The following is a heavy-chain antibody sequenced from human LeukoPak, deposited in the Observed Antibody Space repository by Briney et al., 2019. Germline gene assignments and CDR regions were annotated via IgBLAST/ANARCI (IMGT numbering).Heavy chain of an antibody. CDR1: GFTFSDYY. V-gene: IGHV3-11*01. D-gene: IGHD3-3*01. CDR2: ISSSGSTI. CDR3: ARDIWSGYYGGAFDI. Sequence: GGSLRLSCAASGFTFSDYYMSWIRQAPGKGLEWVSYISSSGSTIYYADPVKGRFTISRDNAKNSLYLQMNSLRAEDTAVYYCARDIWSGYYGGAFDIWGQGTMVTVSS. J-gene: IGHJ3*02.